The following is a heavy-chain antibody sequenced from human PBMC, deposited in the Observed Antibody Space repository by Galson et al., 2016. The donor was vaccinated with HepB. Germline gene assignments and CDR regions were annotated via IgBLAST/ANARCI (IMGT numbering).Heavy chain of an antibody. CDR1: GYTFNTYG. V-gene: IGHV1-8*03. CDR3: ARGASYGSGGYYTWFDP. Sequence: SVKVSCKASGYTFNTYGITWVRQAPGQGLEWMGWMNPKSGDTGYAQNLQGRVTITRDTSASTAYMELSSLRYEDTAVYYCARGASYGSGGYYTWFDPWGQGTLVTVSS. D-gene: IGHD3-10*01. CDR2: MNPKSGDT. J-gene: IGHJ5*02.